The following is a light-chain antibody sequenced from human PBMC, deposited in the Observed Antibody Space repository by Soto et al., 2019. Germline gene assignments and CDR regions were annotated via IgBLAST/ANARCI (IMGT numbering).Light chain of an antibody. J-gene: IGKJ4*01. V-gene: IGKV1-39*01. CDR2: AAS. CDR1: QSISSY. Sequence: DIQMTQSPSSLYASVGDRVTITCRASQSISSYLNWYQQKPGKAPKLLIYAASSLQSGVPSRFSGSGSGTDFTLTISSLQPEDCATYSCQQSYSTPLTFGGGTKVEIK. CDR3: QQSYSTPLT.